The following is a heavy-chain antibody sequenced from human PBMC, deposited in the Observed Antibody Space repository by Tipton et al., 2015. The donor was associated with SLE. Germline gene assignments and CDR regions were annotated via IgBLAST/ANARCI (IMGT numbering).Heavy chain of an antibody. Sequence: TLSLTCTVSGGSISSYYWSWIRQPPEKGLEWIGYIYFDGTTKYNPPLESRLTMSVDSSKNQVSLRLTSLTAADTAVYYCARVVYSFSDAFDIWGQGTLVTVSS. V-gene: IGHV4-59*01. D-gene: IGHD6-13*01. CDR2: IYFDGTT. CDR3: ARVVYSFSDAFDI. CDR1: GGSISSYY. J-gene: IGHJ3*02.